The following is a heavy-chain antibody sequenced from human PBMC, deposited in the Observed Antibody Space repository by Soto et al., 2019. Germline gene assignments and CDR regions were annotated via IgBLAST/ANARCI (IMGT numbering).Heavy chain of an antibody. V-gene: IGHV3-30*03. CDR2: ISYDGSNK. D-gene: IGHD3-22*01. CDR1: GVNFSSYG. J-gene: IGHJ6*02. CDR3: ARDSTLLSSGYYLYYYYGMDV. Sequence: VGSLILSCAASGVNFSSYGMHWVRQAPGKGLEWVAVISYDGSNKYYADSVKGRFTISRDNSKNTLYLQMNSLRAEDTAVYYCARDSTLLSSGYYLYYYYGMDVWGQGTTVTVSS.